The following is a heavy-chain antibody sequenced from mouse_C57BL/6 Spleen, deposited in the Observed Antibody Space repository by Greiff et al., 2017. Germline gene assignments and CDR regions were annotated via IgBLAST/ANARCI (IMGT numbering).Heavy chain of an antibody. V-gene: IGHV1-82*01. Sequence: QVQLKESGPELVKPGASVKISCKASGYAFSSSWMNWVKQRPGKGLEWIGRLYPGDGDTNYNGKFKGKAPLTADKSSSTAYMQHSSLTSEDSAVYFCARKRNYGNYSYAMDDWGQGTSVTVSS. CDR3: ARKRNYGNYSYAMDD. J-gene: IGHJ4*01. CDR2: LYPGDGDT. CDR1: GYAFSSSW. D-gene: IGHD2-1*01.